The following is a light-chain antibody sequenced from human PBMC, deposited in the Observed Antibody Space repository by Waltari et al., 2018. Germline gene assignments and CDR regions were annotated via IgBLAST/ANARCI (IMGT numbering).Light chain of an antibody. CDR2: EGS. CDR1: NSDVGSYNL. J-gene: IGLJ3*02. V-gene: IGLV2-23*01. Sequence: QSALIQPASVSGSPGQSITMSCTETNSDVGSYNLVSWYQQHPGKAPKFLIYEGSKRPAGVSYLFADSKSGNTASLTIAGLQADDEADYYCSSYAGSGSPRVFGGGTKLTVL. CDR3: SSYAGSGSPRV.